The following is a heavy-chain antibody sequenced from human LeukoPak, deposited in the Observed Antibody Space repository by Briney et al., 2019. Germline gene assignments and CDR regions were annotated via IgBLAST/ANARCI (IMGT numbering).Heavy chain of an antibody. Sequence: GGSLRLSCAASGFTFSNYAMSWVRQAPGKGLEWVSYISSSSSTIYYADSVKGRFTISRDNAKNSLYLQMNSLRAEDTALYYXXXXLMGGYPRFDYWGQGTQVTVSS. V-gene: IGHV3-48*01. J-gene: IGHJ4*02. D-gene: IGHD3-22*01. CDR2: ISSSSSTI. CDR1: GFTFSNYA. CDR3: XXXLMGGYPRFDY.